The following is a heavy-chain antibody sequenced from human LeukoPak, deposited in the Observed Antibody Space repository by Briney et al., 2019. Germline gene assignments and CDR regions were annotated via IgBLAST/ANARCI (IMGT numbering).Heavy chain of an antibody. J-gene: IGHJ4*02. CDR3: ARGGWYFDY. V-gene: IGHV3-7*04. D-gene: IGHD6-19*01. Sequence: PGGSLRLSCAASGFTLSDHWMTWVRQAPGKGLEWVAYIKQDGSEKYYVDSVKGRFTISRDNSKNSLYLQMNSLRAEDTAVYYCARGGWYFDYWGQGTLVPVSS. CDR1: GFTLSDHW. CDR2: IKQDGSEK.